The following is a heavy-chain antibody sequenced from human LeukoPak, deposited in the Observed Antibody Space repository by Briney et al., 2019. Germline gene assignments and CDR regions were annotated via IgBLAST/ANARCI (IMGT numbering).Heavy chain of an antibody. CDR1: GYTFTGYY. Sequence: ASVKVSCKASGYTFTGYYMHWVRQAPGQGLEWMGWINPNSGGTNYTQKFQGRVTMTWDTSISTGYMELSRLRSDDTAVYYCARSSSAQLCEYWGQGTLVTVSS. CDR3: ARSSSAQLCEY. J-gene: IGHJ4*02. CDR2: INPNSGGT. V-gene: IGHV1-2*02. D-gene: IGHD6-6*01.